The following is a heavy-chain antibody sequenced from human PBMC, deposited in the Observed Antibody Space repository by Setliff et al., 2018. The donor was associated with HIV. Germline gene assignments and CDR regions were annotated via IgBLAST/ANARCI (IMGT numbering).Heavy chain of an antibody. CDR2: ISPYHGDS. Sequence: ASVKVSCKAPGYTFTGYFIHWVRQAPGQGLEWMGWISPYHGDSNYAQSFQGRVTITTDESTSTAYMDLSSLRYEDTAIYYCARGEVIIDSYYYMNVWGKGTTVTVSS. V-gene: IGHV1-2*02. J-gene: IGHJ6*03. CDR1: GYTFTGYF. CDR3: ARGEVIIDSYYYMNV.